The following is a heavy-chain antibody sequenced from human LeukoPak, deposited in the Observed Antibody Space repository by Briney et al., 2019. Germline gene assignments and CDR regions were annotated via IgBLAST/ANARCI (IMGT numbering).Heavy chain of an antibody. CDR3: ARVLEAAAFDF. Sequence: PGRSLRLSCAASGFSFSSYSMNWVRQSPGKGLEWVSSISRSSSNTYYADSLKGRFTISRDNAKNSLYLQMNSLRAEDTAVYYCARVLEAAAFDFWGQGTLVTVSS. V-gene: IGHV3-21*01. CDR2: ISRSSSNT. J-gene: IGHJ4*02. D-gene: IGHD6-13*01. CDR1: GFSFSSYS.